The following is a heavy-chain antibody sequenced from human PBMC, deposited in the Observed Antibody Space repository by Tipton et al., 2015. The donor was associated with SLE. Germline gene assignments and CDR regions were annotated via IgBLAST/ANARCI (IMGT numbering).Heavy chain of an antibody. D-gene: IGHD2-15*01. J-gene: IGHJ3*02. V-gene: IGHV4-39*07. Sequence: TLSLTCTVSGGSISSGKYYWSWIRQHPGKGLEWIGSIYQSGTTYYNPSLKSRVTISVDTSKNQFSLRLTSVTAADTAVYYCATHRLYSGAFDIWGQGTMVTVSS. CDR2: IYQSGTT. CDR1: GGSISSGKYY. CDR3: ATHRLYSGAFDI.